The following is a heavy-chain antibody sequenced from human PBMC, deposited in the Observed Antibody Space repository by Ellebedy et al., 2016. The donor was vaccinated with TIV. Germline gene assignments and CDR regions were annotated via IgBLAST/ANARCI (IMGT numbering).Heavy chain of an antibody. CDR1: GYPLSELS. CDR2: FNPESGEI. D-gene: IGHD2-15*01. V-gene: IGHV1-24*01. Sequence: AASVKVSCKVSGYPLSELSMNWARQAPGKGLEWMGGFNPESGEILYAHKFQGRVTMTEDTSTDTAFMELSSLTSEDTAVYYLAIDLVVAAAVAHFDFWGQGNLVTVSS. CDR3: AIDLVVAAAVAHFDF. J-gene: IGHJ4*02.